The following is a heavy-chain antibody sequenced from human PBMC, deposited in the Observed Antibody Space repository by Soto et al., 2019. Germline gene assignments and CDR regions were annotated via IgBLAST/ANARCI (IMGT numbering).Heavy chain of an antibody. CDR1: GFTFSSYG. V-gene: IGHV3-30*18. CDR2: ISYDGSNK. J-gene: IGHJ3*02. Sequence: QVQLVESGGGVVQPGRSLRLSCAASGFTFSSYGMHWVRQAPGKGLEWVAVISYDGSNKNYADSVKGRFTISRDNSKNTLYLQMNSLRAEDTAVYYCAKDRGWAFDIWGQGTMVTVSS. CDR3: AKDRGWAFDI. D-gene: IGHD2-15*01.